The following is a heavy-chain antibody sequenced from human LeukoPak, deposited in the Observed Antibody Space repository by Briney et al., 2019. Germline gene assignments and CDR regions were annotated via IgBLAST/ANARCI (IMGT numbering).Heavy chain of an antibody. CDR1: GGPIRIYY. D-gene: IGHD3-3*01. Sequence: PSQTLSLTCTVSGGPIRIYYWRWIRQPPGKRLEWLGYISDSGSTNHNPCLKSRVTISVDTPKSQFSLNLRSVTAADTAVYFCARGRLLEWFDNWGQGTLVSVSS. CDR3: ARGRLLEWFDN. J-gene: IGHJ5*02. V-gene: IGHV4-59*01. CDR2: ISDSGST.